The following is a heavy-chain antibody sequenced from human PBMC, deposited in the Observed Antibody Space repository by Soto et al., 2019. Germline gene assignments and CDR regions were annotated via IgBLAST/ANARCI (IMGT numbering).Heavy chain of an antibody. D-gene: IGHD6-13*01. CDR3: AREGIAAAGTYAFDI. CDR1: GGSISSYY. CDR2: IYYSGST. Sequence: QVQLQESGPGLVKPSETLSLTCTVSGGSISSYYWSWIRQPPGKGLEWIGYIYYSGSTNYNPSLTSRVTISVDTSKNQFSLKLSSVTAADTAMYYCAREGIAAAGTYAFDIWGQGTMVTVSS. V-gene: IGHV4-59*01. J-gene: IGHJ3*02.